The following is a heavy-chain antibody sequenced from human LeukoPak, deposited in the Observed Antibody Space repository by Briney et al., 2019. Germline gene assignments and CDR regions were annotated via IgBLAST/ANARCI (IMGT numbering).Heavy chain of an antibody. J-gene: IGHJ4*02. V-gene: IGHV3-7*03. CDR3: ATGAGCGY. D-gene: IGHD6-19*01. CDR1: GFTFSSYW. CDR2: IKQDGSER. Sequence: PGGSLRLSCAASGFTFSSYWMTWVRQAPGKGLEWVANIKQDGSERNYVDSVKGRFTISRDHAKNSLYLQMNTLRDEDTAVYYCATGAGCGYWGQGTLVTVFS.